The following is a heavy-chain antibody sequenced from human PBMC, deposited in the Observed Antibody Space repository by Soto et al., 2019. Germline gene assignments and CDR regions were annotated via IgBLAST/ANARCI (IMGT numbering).Heavy chain of an antibody. CDR1: GYTFTSYG. CDR3: ARAPATQLWLDLNPKFDY. CDR2: ISAYNGNT. D-gene: IGHD5-18*01. Sequence: ASVKVSCKASGYTFTSYGISWVRQAPGQGLEWMGWISAYNGNTNYAQELQGRVTMTTDTSTSTAYMELRSLRSDDTAVYYCARAPATQLWLDLNPKFDYWGQGTLVTVSS. V-gene: IGHV1-18*01. J-gene: IGHJ4*02.